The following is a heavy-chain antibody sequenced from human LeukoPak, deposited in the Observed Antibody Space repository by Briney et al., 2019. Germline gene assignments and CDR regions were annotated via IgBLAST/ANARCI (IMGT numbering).Heavy chain of an antibody. J-gene: IGHJ4*02. Sequence: GGSLRLPCAASGFTFDDYGMSWVRQAPGKGLEWVSGINWNGGSRGYADSVKGRFTISRDNAKNSLYLQMNSLRAEDTALYYCARSRHSYDSSGFPHYWGQGTLVTVSS. V-gene: IGHV3-20*04. CDR1: GFTFDDYG. CDR3: ARSRHSYDSSGFPHY. D-gene: IGHD3-22*01. CDR2: INWNGGSR.